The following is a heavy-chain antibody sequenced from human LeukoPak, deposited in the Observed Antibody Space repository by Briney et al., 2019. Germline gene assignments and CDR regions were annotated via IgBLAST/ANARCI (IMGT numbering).Heavy chain of an antibody. Sequence: SETLSLTCAVSGYSISSGYYWGWIRQPPRKGLEWIGSIYHSGSTYYNPSLKSRVTISVDTSKNQFSLKLSSVTAADTAVYYCARGSGSYPFDYWGQGTLVTVSS. J-gene: IGHJ4*02. CDR2: IYHSGST. CDR3: ARGSGSYPFDY. D-gene: IGHD3-10*01. V-gene: IGHV4-38-2*01. CDR1: GYSISSGYY.